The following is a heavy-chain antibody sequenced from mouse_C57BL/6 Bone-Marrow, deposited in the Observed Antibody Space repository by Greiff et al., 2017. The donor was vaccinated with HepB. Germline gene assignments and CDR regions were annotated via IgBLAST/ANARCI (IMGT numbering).Heavy chain of an antibody. V-gene: IGHV1-31*01. Sequence: EVQRVESGPELVKPGASVKISCKASGYSFTGYYMHWVKQSHGNILDWIGYIYPYNGVSSYNQKFKGKATFTVDKSSSTAYMELRSLTSEDSAVYYCARAFSTTEEGFDYWGQGTTLTVSS. CDR1: GYSFTGYY. CDR3: ARAFSTTEEGFDY. CDR2: IYPYNGVS. J-gene: IGHJ2*01. D-gene: IGHD1-1*01.